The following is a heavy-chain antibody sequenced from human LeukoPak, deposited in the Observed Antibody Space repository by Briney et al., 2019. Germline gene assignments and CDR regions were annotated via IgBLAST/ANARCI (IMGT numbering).Heavy chain of an antibody. J-gene: IGHJ6*02. CDR2: IRYDGSNK. CDR1: GFTFSSYG. V-gene: IGHV3-30*02. Sequence: GGSLRLSCAAPGFTFSSYGMHWVRQAPGKGLEWVAFIRYDGSNKYYADSVKGRFTISRDNSKNTLYLQMNSLRAEDTAVYYCAKDLWEQWLVQSGIYYYYGMDVWGQGTTVTVSS. CDR3: AKDLWEQWLVQSGIYYYYGMDV. D-gene: IGHD6-19*01.